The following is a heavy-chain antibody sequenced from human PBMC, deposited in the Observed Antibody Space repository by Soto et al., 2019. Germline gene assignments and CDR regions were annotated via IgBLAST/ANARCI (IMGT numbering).Heavy chain of an antibody. D-gene: IGHD3-22*01. CDR3: ATTPAGAHYDSRARGGGVWYYGMDV. CDR2: ISSSSSYI. V-gene: IGHV3-21*01. CDR1: GFTFSSYS. J-gene: IGHJ6*02. Sequence: GGSLRLSCAASGFTFSSYSMNWVRQAPGKGLEWVSSISSSSSYIYYADSVKGRFTISRDNAKNSLYLQMNSLRAEDTAVYYCATTPAGAHYDSRARGGGVWYYGMDVWGQGTTVTVSS.